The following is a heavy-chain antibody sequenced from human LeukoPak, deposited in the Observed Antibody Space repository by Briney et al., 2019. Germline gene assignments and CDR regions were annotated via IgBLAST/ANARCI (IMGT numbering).Heavy chain of an antibody. V-gene: IGHV1-46*01. D-gene: IGHD1-1*01. CDR1: GYTFTSYY. CDR2: INPSGGST. J-gene: IGHJ6*02. CDR3: ARDYNVGGPYYGMDV. Sequence: ASVTVSCKASGYTFTSYYMHWVRQAPGQGLEWMGIINPSGGSTSYAQKFQGRVTMTRDTSTSTVYMELSSLRSEDTAVYYCARDYNVGGPYYGMDVWGQGTTVTVSS.